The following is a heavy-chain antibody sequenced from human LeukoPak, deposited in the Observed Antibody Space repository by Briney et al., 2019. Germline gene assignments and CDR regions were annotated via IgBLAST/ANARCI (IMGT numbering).Heavy chain of an antibody. CDR3: VNIPHSGYESYFDY. J-gene: IGHJ4*02. D-gene: IGHD5-12*01. Sequence: PGGSLRLSCSASGFTFSSYAMLWVRQAPGKGLDYVSAISSNGGSTYYADSVKGRFTISRDNSKNTLYLQMSSLRAEDTAVYYCVNIPHSGYESYFDYWGQGTLVTVSS. V-gene: IGHV3-64D*06. CDR2: ISSNGGST. CDR1: GFTFSSYA.